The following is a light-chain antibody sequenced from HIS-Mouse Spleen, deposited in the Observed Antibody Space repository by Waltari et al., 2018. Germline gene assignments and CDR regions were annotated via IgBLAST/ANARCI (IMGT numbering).Light chain of an antibody. CDR3: LSADSSGTWV. Sequence: SYELTQPPSVSVSLGQMARITCSGEALPKKYANWYQQKPGQFHVLVIYKASERPSGIPERFSGSSSGTIVTLTISGVQAEDEADYYCLSADSSGTWVFGGGTKLTVL. CDR1: ALPKKY. V-gene: IGLV3-16*01. CDR2: KAS. J-gene: IGLJ3*02.